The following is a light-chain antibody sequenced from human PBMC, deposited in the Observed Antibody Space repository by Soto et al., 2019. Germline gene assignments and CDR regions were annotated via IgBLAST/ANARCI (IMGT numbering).Light chain of an antibody. CDR2: AAS. V-gene: IGKV1-39*01. CDR3: QQSYSTPRT. J-gene: IGKJ1*01. CDR1: QSISSY. Sequence: TQMTQSPSSLSASVGDRVTITCRASQSISSYLNWYQQKPGKAPKLLIYAASSLQSGVPSRFSGSGSGTDFTLTISSLQPEDFATYYCQQSYSTPRTFGQGTKVDIK.